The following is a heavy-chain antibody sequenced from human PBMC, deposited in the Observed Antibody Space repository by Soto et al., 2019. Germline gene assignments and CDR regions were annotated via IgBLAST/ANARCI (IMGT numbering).Heavy chain of an antibody. J-gene: IGHJ4*02. CDR3: AKEWVYDSSGWSFDY. D-gene: IGHD3-22*01. CDR2: VSDDGSNK. CDR1: GFTFSSYG. Sequence: QVQLVESGGGVVQPGRSLRLSCAASGFTFSSYGMHWVRQAPGKGLEWVAVVSDDGSNKYYADSVKGRFTISRDNSKNTLYRQMHSLRAEDTAVYYCAKEWVYDSSGWSFDYWGQGTLVTVSS. V-gene: IGHV3-30*18.